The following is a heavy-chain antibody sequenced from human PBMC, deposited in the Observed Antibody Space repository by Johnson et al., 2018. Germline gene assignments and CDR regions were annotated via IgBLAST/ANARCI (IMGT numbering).Heavy chain of an antibody. CDR3: ARDRAVAGPYYYYYMEV. CDR2: IYSGGST. J-gene: IGHJ6*03. CDR1: GFTFSSYD. Sequence: VRLVESGGGLVQPGGSLRLSCAASGFTFSSYDMHWVRQATGKGLEWVSVIYSGGSTSYADSVKGRFTISRDNSKNTLYLQMNSLRAEDTAVYYCARDRAVAGPYYYYYMEVWGKGTTVTVSS. V-gene: IGHV3-66*02. D-gene: IGHD6-19*01.